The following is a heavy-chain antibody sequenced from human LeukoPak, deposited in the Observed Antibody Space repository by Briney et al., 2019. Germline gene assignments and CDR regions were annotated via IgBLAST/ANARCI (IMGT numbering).Heavy chain of an antibody. Sequence: GGSLRLSCAASGFTFSSYGMHWVRQAPGKGLEWVAFIRYDGSNEYYADSVKGRFTISRDNSKNTLYLQMNSLRAEDTAVYYCAKPGYCSGGSCRYYFDYWGQGTLVTVSS. J-gene: IGHJ4*02. CDR3: AKPGYCSGGSCRYYFDY. CDR2: IRYDGSNE. V-gene: IGHV3-30*02. CDR1: GFTFSSYG. D-gene: IGHD2-15*01.